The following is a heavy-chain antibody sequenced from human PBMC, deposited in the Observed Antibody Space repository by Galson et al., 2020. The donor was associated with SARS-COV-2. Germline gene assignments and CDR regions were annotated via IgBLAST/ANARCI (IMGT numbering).Heavy chain of an antibody. Sequence: GESLKISCAASGFTFSNYAMSWVRQAPGKGLEWVSTIGVSGGGTFYADSVKGRFTISRDNSKNTLYLQMNSLRAEDTAVYYCAKGLRAAGTFDYWGQGTLVTVSS. D-gene: IGHD6-13*01. CDR2: IGVSGGGT. CDR1: GFTFSNYA. J-gene: IGHJ4*02. CDR3: AKGLRAAGTFDY. V-gene: IGHV3-23*01.